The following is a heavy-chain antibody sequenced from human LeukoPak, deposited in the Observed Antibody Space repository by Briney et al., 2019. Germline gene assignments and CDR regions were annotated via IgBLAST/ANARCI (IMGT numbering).Heavy chain of an antibody. V-gene: IGHV3-7*01. Sequence: GGSLRLSCAVSGFTFSNYAMSWVRQAPGKGLEWVANIRQDGGLKHYVDSVKGRFTISRDNAENSLYLQMNSLRAEDTAVYYCAREIVGAIKSYFDYWGQGTLVTASS. CDR2: IRQDGGLK. D-gene: IGHD1-26*01. J-gene: IGHJ4*02. CDR3: AREIVGAIKSYFDY. CDR1: GFTFSNYA.